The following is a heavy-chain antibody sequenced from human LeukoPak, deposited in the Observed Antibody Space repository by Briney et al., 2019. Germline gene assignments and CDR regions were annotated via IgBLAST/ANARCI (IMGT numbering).Heavy chain of an antibody. CDR1: GFTFSDYY. CDR2: ISSSGSTI. CDR3: AREAGYDSSGYNFDY. V-gene: IGHV3-11*01. J-gene: IGHJ4*02. Sequence: GGSLTLSCAASGFTFSDYYMSWIRQAPGKGLEWVSYISSSGSTIYYADSVKGRFTISRDNAKNSLYLQMNSLRAEDTAVYYCAREAGYDSSGYNFDYWGQGTLVTVSS. D-gene: IGHD3-22*01.